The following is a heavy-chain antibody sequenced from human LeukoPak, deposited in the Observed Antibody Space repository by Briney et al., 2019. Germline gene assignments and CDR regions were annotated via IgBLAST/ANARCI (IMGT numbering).Heavy chain of an antibody. Sequence: SETLSLTCAVYGGSFSGYYWSWIRQPPGKGLEWIGEINHSGSTNYNPSLKSRVTISVDTSKNQFSLKLSSVTAADTAVYYCARRRYPGAFDIWGQGTMVTASS. CDR3: ARRRYPGAFDI. CDR2: INHSGST. D-gene: IGHD3-9*01. J-gene: IGHJ3*02. V-gene: IGHV4-34*01. CDR1: GGSFSGYY.